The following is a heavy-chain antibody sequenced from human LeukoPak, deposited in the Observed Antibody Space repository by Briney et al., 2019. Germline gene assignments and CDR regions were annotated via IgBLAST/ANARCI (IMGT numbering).Heavy chain of an antibody. CDR3: VRDSPLLGEQLVRGDY. CDR2: ISGHSGQT. Sequence: GASVKVSCKASGYTFNNYGISWVRQAPGQGLEWMGWISGHSGQTNYPPKVQDRVTMTADTSTSTAYLELRSLRSDDSAVYYCVRDSPLLGEQLVRGDYWGQGTLVTVSS. J-gene: IGHJ4*02. CDR1: GYTFNNYG. V-gene: IGHV1-18*01. D-gene: IGHD6-6*01.